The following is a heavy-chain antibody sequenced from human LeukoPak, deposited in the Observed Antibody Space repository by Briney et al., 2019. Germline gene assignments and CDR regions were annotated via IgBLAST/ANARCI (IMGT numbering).Heavy chain of an antibody. CDR3: AKHTGRGSNSADAFDF. J-gene: IGHJ3*01. CDR2: ISRSGDAT. D-gene: IGHD1-26*01. Sequence: GGSLTLSCAASGFSFSAYAMSWVRQAPGKGLEWVSAISRSGDATTYADSVKGRFTISRDNSKSTLYLQMNSLRAEDAALYYCAKHTGRGSNSADAFDFWGRGTVVSVSS. CDR1: GFSFSAYA. V-gene: IGHV3-23*01.